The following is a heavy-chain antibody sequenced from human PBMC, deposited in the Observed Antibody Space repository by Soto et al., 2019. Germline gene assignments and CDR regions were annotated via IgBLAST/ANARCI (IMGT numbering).Heavy chain of an antibody. Sequence: PSETLSLTCAVYGGSFSGYYWSWIRQPPGKGLEWIGEINHSGSTNYNPSLKSRVTISVDTSKNQFSLKLSSVTAADTAVYYCASTIAAATDVRNWFDPWGQGTLVTVS. CDR2: INHSGST. CDR1: GGSFSGYY. CDR3: ASTIAAATDVRNWFDP. V-gene: IGHV4-34*01. J-gene: IGHJ5*02. D-gene: IGHD6-13*01.